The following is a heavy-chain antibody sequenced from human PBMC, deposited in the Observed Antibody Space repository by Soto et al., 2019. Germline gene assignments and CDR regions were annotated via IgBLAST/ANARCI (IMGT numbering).Heavy chain of an antibody. CDR1: GFTFRSYG. V-gene: IGHV3-33*01. CDR2: IWYDGSNT. D-gene: IGHD6-19*01. Sequence: LRLSCAASGFTFRSYGRPWVRQAPGKGLERVAVIWYDGSNTYYADSVKGRFTISRDNSKDTLDLQMNSLRAEDTAVYYCARDREQWLVGYYFDYWGQGTLVTVSS. CDR3: ARDREQWLVGYYFDY. J-gene: IGHJ4*02.